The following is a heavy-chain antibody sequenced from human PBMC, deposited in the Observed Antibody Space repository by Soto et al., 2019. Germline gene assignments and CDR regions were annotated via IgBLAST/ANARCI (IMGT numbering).Heavy chain of an antibody. Sequence: QVQLLESGPGLVKPSETLSLTCTVSGGSISTYYWSWIRQPPGKGLEWIGYISYSGYTKHNPSLKSRVTISVDTSKNQFSLKLRSLTAADTAVYYCARGPGGTSSGGFDYWGQGTLVTVSS. CDR2: ISYSGYT. CDR1: GGSISTYY. D-gene: IGHD3-10*01. CDR3: ARGPGGTSSGGFDY. J-gene: IGHJ4*02. V-gene: IGHV4-59*01.